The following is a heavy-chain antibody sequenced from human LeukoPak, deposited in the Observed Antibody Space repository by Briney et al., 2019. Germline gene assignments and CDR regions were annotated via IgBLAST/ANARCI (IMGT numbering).Heavy chain of an antibody. CDR1: GFTFSSYS. CDR2: ISSSSSYI. CDR3: ARGNWVSPPRYFDH. V-gene: IGHV3-21*01. D-gene: IGHD7-27*01. Sequence: GGSLRLSCAASGFTFSSYSMNWVRQAPGKGLEWVASISSSSSYIYYADTVKGRFTISRDHAKNSLYLQMNSLRAEDTAVYLCARGNWVSPPRYFDHWGQGTLVTVSS. J-gene: IGHJ4*02.